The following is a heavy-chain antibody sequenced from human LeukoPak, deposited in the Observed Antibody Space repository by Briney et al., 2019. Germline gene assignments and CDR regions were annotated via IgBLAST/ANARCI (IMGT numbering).Heavy chain of an antibody. J-gene: IGHJ4*02. CDR1: GDSISSSSYY. Sequence: SETLSLTCTVSGDSISSSSYYWGWIRQPPGKGLEWIGSIYYSGSTYYNPSLKSRVTISVDTSKNQFSLKLSSVTAADTAVYYCARHLSRGSHIFDYWGQGTLVTVSS. V-gene: IGHV4-39*07. CDR3: ARHLSRGSHIFDY. CDR2: IYYSGST. D-gene: IGHD1-26*01.